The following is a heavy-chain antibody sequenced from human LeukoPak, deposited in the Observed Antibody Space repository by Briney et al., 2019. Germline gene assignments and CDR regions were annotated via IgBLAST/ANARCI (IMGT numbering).Heavy chain of an antibody. J-gene: IGHJ4*02. CDR2: IDPSDSYT. V-gene: IGHV5-10-1*01. CDR1: GYSFTTYR. Sequence: GESLKISCRGSGYSFTTYRITWVRQMPGKGLEWMGRIDPSDSYTNYSPSFQGHVTISADKSISTAYLQWSRLKASDTAMYYCARGTGRDLAPDFWGQGTLVTVSS. CDR3: ARGTGRDLAPDF. D-gene: IGHD1-1*01.